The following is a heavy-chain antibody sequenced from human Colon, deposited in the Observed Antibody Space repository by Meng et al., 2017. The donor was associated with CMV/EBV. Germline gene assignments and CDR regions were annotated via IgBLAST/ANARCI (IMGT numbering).Heavy chain of an antibody. V-gene: IGHV4-59*01. CDR3: ARAARDRIHYYGSGSYFDS. Sequence: SETLSLTCAASGGSITQNYWSWIRQAPGKGLEWIGYTYYSGSTNYNPSLKSRVTISVDTSKNQFSLRLTSVTAADTAIYYCARAARDRIHYYGSGSYFDSWGQGTLVTVSS. D-gene: IGHD3-10*01. J-gene: IGHJ4*02. CDR2: TYYSGST. CDR1: GGSITQNY.